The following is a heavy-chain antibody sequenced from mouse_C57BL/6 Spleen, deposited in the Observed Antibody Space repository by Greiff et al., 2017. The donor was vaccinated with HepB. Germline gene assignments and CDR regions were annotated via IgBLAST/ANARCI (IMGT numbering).Heavy chain of an antibody. V-gene: IGHV1-52*01. J-gene: IGHJ2*01. Sequence: QVQLQQPGAELVRPGSSVKLSCKASGYTFTSYWMHWVKQRPIQGLEWIGNIDPSDSETHYNQKFKDKATLTVDKSSSTAYMQLSSLTSEDSAVYYCAREDYDRYYFDYWGQGTTLTVSS. CDR1: GYTFTSYW. D-gene: IGHD2-4*01. CDR3: AREDYDRYYFDY. CDR2: IDPSDSET.